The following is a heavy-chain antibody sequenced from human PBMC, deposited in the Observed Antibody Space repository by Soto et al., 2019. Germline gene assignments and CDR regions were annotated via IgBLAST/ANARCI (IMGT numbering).Heavy chain of an antibody. CDR1: GGSISSYY. CDR3: ARDDSSCWYFDY. D-gene: IGHD6-19*01. Sequence: PSETLSLTCSGSGGSISSYYWSWILQPAGKGLEWIGRIYTSGSTKYNPSLKSRVTMSVDTSKKQFSLKLSSVTAADTAVYYCARDDSSCWYFDYWGQGTLVTVSS. CDR2: IYTSGST. V-gene: IGHV4-4*07. J-gene: IGHJ4*02.